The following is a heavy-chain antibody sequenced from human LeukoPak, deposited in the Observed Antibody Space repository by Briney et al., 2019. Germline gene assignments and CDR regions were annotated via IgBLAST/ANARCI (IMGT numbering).Heavy chain of an antibody. V-gene: IGHV3-7*03. Sequence: GGSLRLSCAASEFTFSDYYMIWIRQAPGKGLEWVANIKQDGSEKYYVDSVKGRFTISRDNAKNSLYLQMNSLRAEDTALYYCARTAYYYDSSGYYYFNYYYYMDVWGKGTTVTVSS. CDR2: IKQDGSEK. CDR1: EFTFSDYY. D-gene: IGHD3-22*01. CDR3: ARTAYYYDSSGYYYFNYYYYMDV. J-gene: IGHJ6*03.